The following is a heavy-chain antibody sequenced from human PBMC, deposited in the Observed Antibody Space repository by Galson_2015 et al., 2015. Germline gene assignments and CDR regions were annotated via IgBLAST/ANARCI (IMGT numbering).Heavy chain of an antibody. J-gene: IGHJ2*01. CDR3: ARDVAYCGGDCYPYWYFDL. Sequence: SLRLSCAASGFTFSDYYMSWIRQAPGKGLEWVSYISSSGSTIYYADSVKGRFTISRDNAKNSLYLQMNSLRAEDTAVYYCARDVAYCGGDCYPYWYFDLWGRGTLVTVSS. V-gene: IGHV3-11*01. CDR1: GFTFSDYY. CDR2: ISSSGSTI. D-gene: IGHD2-21*02.